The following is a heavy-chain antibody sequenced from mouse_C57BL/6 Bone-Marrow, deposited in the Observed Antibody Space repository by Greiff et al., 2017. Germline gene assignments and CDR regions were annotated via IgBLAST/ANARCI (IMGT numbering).Heavy chain of an antibody. CDR1: GYTFTSYW. V-gene: IGHV1-69*01. CDR2: IDPSDSYT. J-gene: IGHJ4*01. Sequence: QVQLQQPGAELVMPGASVKLSCKASGYTFTSYWMHWVKQRPGQGLEWIGEIDPSDSYTNYNQKFKGKSTLTVDKSSSTAYMQLSSLTSADSAVYYCARVMDYCGQGTSVPVSS. CDR3: ARVMDY.